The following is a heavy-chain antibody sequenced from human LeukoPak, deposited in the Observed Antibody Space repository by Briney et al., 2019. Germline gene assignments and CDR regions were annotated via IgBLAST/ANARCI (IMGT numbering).Heavy chain of an antibody. J-gene: IGHJ4*02. CDR2: ITSSSDYI. D-gene: IGHD5-18*01. CDR3: ARGGINVDTAMVLYY. Sequence: PGGSLRLSCAASGFTFSTYTTNWVRQAPGKGLEWVSSITSSSDYIYYADSLKGRFTVSRDNAKNSLYLQMNSLRADDTAVYYCARGGINVDTAMVLYYWGQGTLVTVSS. CDR1: GFTFSTYT. V-gene: IGHV3-21*01.